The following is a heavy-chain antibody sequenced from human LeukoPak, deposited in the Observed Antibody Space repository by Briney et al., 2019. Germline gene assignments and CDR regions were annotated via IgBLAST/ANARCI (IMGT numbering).Heavy chain of an antibody. CDR2: INPKTGGT. J-gene: IGHJ3*02. Sequence: ASVKVSCKASGYTFTGYYMHWVRQAPGQGLEWMGWINPKTGGTNYAQKLQGRVTMTTDTSTSTVYMELRSMRSDDTAVYYCARDGHRRYYYDSSGREDAFDIWGQGTMVTVSS. V-gene: IGHV1-2*02. CDR3: ARDGHRRYYYDSSGREDAFDI. D-gene: IGHD3-22*01. CDR1: GYTFTGYY.